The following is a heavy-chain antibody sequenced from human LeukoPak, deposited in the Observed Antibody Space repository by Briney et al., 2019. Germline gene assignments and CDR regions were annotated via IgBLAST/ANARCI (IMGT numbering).Heavy chain of an antibody. J-gene: IGHJ4*02. Sequence: GESLKISCKGSGYSFSNYWIGWVRQMPGKGLEWMGIIYPSDSDTRYSPSFQGQVTISADKSINTAYLQWSSLKASDTAMYYCARIAVAGAENDFWGPGTLVTVSS. CDR3: ARIAVAGAENDF. CDR1: GYSFSNYW. D-gene: IGHD6-19*01. V-gene: IGHV5-51*01. CDR2: IYPSDSDT.